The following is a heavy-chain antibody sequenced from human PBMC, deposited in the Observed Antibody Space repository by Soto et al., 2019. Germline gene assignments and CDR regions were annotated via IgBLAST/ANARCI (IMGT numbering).Heavy chain of an antibody. CDR2: INGHGSGT. CDR3: ARGIFGSGTANDY. J-gene: IGHJ4*02. CDR1: GFTFSGSW. D-gene: IGHD3-3*01. V-gene: IGHV3-74*01. Sequence: EVQLVESGGGLVQPGGSLRLSCAASGFTFSGSWMHWVRQAPGKGLVWVSRINGHGSGTSYAVIVTGRFTITRDDAKNTLFLQMNGLRDEDTAVYYCARGIFGSGTANDYWGQGTMVTVSS.